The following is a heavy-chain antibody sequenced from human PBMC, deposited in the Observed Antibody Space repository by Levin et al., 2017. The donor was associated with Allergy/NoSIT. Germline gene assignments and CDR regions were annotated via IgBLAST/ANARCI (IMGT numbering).Heavy chain of an antibody. V-gene: IGHV2-70*13. Sequence: SGPTLVKPTQTLTLTCTFSGFSLSTIGMCVSWIRQPPGKALEWLALIDWNDDKYYTTSLKPRLTISKDTSKHQVVLTMTNMDPVDTATYYSARIRDTKYYDSNVPFDYWGQGTLVTVSS. D-gene: IGHD3-22*01. J-gene: IGHJ4*02. CDR1: GFSLSTIGMC. CDR2: IDWNDDK. CDR3: ARIRDTKYYDSNVPFDY.